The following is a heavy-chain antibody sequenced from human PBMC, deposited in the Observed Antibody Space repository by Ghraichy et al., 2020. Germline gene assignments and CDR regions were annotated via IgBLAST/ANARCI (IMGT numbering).Heavy chain of an antibody. V-gene: IGHV4-59*01. CDR2: IYYSGST. CDR1: GGSISSYY. D-gene: IGHD3-22*01. J-gene: IGHJ4*02. CDR3: ARADYYDSILTYYFDY. Sequence: SQTLSLTCTVSGGSISSYYWSWIRQPPGKGLEWIGYIYYSGSTNYNPSLKSRVTISVDTSKNQFSLKLSSVTAADTAVYYCARADYYDSILTYYFDYWGQGTLVTVSS.